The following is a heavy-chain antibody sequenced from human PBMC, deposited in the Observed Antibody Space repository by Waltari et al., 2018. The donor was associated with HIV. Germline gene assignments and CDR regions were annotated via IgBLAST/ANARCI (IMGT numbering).Heavy chain of an antibody. CDR3: AKEGIIVITDAFDI. CDR1: GFTFSNYA. V-gene: IGHV3-23*01. D-gene: IGHD3-22*01. J-gene: IGHJ3*02. CDR2: ISGSGGST. Sequence: EVQLLESGGGLVQPGGALRLSCAASGFTFSNYALSWVRQAPGKGLEWVSSISGSGGSTYYADSVKGRFTVSRDNSKDTLFLQMNSLRAEDTALYYCAKEGIIVITDAFDIWGQGTMVIVSS.